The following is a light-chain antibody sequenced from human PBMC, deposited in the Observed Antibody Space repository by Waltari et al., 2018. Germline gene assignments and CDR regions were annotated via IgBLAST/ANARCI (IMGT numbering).Light chain of an antibody. CDR3: QSYDTNNRV. Sequence: NFMLTQPHSVSGSPGEPVTISCTRRSVSIDSKYVQRYQQRPGSAPTTVIYEDKQRPFGGPDRFSGSIDSSSNSASLTISGLKTEDEAEYYCQSYDTNNRVFGGGTMLTVL. V-gene: IGLV6-57*04. CDR2: EDK. J-gene: IGLJ3*02. CDR1: SVSIDSKY.